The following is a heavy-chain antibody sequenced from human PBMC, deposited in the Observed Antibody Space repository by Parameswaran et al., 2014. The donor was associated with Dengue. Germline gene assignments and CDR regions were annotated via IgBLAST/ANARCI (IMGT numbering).Heavy chain of an antibody. CDR3: AREGWLQRKNYYYYGMDV. V-gene: IGHV4-59*01. Sequence: WIRQPPGKGLEWIGYIYYSGSTNYNPSLKSRVTISVDTSKNQFSLKLSSVTAADTAVYYCAREGWLQRKNYYYYGMDVWGQGTTVTVSS. D-gene: IGHD5-24*01. CDR2: IYYSGST. J-gene: IGHJ6*02.